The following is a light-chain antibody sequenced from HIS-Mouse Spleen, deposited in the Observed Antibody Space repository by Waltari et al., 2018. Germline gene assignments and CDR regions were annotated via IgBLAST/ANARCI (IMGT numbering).Light chain of an antibody. CDR2: KDS. Sequence: SYELTQPPSVSVSPGQTARITCSGDALPKQYAYWYQQKPGQAPVLVIYKDSERPSGIPKRFSGSSSGTTVTLTISGVQAEDEADYYCQSADSSGTGWVFGGGTKLTVL. CDR1: ALPKQY. V-gene: IGLV3-25*03. CDR3: QSADSSGTGWV. J-gene: IGLJ3*02.